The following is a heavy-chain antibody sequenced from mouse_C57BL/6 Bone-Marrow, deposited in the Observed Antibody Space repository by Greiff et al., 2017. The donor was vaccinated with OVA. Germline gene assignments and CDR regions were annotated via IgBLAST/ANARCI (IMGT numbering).Heavy chain of an antibody. CDR3: ARSYYGNYGTY. V-gene: IGHV1-81*01. J-gene: IGHJ3*01. CDR2: IYPRSGNT. D-gene: IGHD2-1*01. CDR1: GYTFTSYG. Sequence: VQLKESGAELARPGASVKLSCKASGYTFTSYGISWVKQRTGQGLEWIGEIYPRSGNTYYNEKFKGKATLTADKSSSTAYMELRSLTSEDSAVYFCARSYYGNYGTYWGQGTLVTVSA.